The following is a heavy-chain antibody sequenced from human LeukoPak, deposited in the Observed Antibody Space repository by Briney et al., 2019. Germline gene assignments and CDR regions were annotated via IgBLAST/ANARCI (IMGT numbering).Heavy chain of an antibody. Sequence: SVKVSCKASGGTFSSYAISWVRQAPGQGLEWMGGIIPIFGTANYAQKFQGRVTITADKSTSTAYMELSSLRSEDTAVYYCARGGVQNLNYDILTGPIQYWGQGTLVTVSS. D-gene: IGHD3-9*01. CDR1: GGTFSSYA. J-gene: IGHJ4*02. CDR2: IIPIFGTA. V-gene: IGHV1-69*06. CDR3: ARGGVQNLNYDILTGPIQY.